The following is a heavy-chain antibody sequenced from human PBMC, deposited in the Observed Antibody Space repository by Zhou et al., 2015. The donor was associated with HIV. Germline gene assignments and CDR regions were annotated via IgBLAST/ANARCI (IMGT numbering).Heavy chain of an antibody. Sequence: EVQLVESGGGLVQPGGSLRLACAASGVTFSTYDMNWVRQAPGKGLEWVSYISGSGTTIYHADSVKGRFTISRDNAKNSLYLQMNSLRAEDTAVYYCARSITMFGVVIMDWYFDLWGRGTLVTVS. V-gene: IGHV3-48*01. D-gene: IGHD3-3*01. CDR1: GVTFSTYD. CDR2: ISGSGTTI. J-gene: IGHJ2*01. CDR3: ARSITMFGVVIMDWYFDL.